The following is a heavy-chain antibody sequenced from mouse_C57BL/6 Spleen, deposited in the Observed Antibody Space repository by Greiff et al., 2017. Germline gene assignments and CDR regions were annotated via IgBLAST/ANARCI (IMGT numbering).Heavy chain of an antibody. CDR2: ISSGSSTI. CDR3: ARITTVVAPLAMDY. D-gene: IGHD1-1*01. Sequence: VQLVESGGGLVKPGGSLKLSCAASGFTFSDYGMHWVRQAPEKGLEWVAYISSGSSTIYYADTVKGRFTISSDNAKNTLFLQMTSLRSEDTAMYYCARITTVVAPLAMDYWGQGTSVTVSS. V-gene: IGHV5-17*01. CDR1: GFTFSDYG. J-gene: IGHJ4*01.